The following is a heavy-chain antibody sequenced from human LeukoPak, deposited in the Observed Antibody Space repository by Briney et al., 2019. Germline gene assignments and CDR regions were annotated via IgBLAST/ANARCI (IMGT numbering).Heavy chain of an antibody. D-gene: IGHD3-16*01. J-gene: IGHJ6*03. V-gene: IGHV4-4*07. Sequence: KPSEALSLTCNVSGGSVSTVYWTWIRRPAGKGLEWVGRIYNSGNTNYNPSLKSRVTMSVDTSKNQFSLKLSSVTAADTAVYHCAREGGNYFNYQYMDVWGKGTTVTVSS. CDR3: AREGGNYFNYQYMDV. CDR1: GGSVSTVY. CDR2: IYNSGNT.